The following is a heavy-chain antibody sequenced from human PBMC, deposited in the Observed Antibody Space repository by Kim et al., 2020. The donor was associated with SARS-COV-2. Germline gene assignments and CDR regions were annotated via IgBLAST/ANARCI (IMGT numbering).Heavy chain of an antibody. CDR3: ASPYYYDSSGRTGDYYYYGMDV. D-gene: IGHD3-22*01. V-gene: IGHV4-39*01. CDR2: IYYSGST. Sequence: SETLSLTCTVSGGSISSSSYYWGWIRQPPGRGLEWIGSIYYSGSTYYNPSLKSRVTISVDTSKNQFSLKLSSVTAADTAVYYCASPYYYDSSGRTGDYYYYGMDVWGQGTTVTVSS. CDR1: GGSISSSSYY. J-gene: IGHJ6*02.